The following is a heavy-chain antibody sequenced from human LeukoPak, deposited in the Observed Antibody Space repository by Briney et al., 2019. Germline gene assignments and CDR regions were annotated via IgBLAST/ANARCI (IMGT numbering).Heavy chain of an antibody. V-gene: IGHV3-53*01. CDR1: GFTVSSNY. J-gene: IGHJ4*02. Sequence: AGGSLRLSCAASGFTVSSNYMSWVRQAPGKGLEWVSVIYSGGNTYYADSVKGRFTISRDNAKNSLYLQMNSLRAEDTALYYCARVPTYYYDSSGYYPPDYWGQGTLVTVSS. CDR2: IYSGGNT. D-gene: IGHD3-22*01. CDR3: ARVPTYYYDSSGYYPPDY.